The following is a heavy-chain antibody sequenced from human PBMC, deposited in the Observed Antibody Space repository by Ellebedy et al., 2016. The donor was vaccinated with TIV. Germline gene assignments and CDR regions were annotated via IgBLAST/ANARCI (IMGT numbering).Heavy chain of an antibody. CDR3: VRHRGYNFDV. V-gene: IGHV3-74*01. J-gene: IGHJ3*01. D-gene: IGHD1-14*01. Sequence: GESLKISCAASGFTFSSYSMNWVRQTPGKGLVWVSRLNNDGSNTIYADSVKGRFPISRDNAKNTLYLQMNSLRAEDTALYYCVRHRGYNFDVWGQGTMVTVAS. CDR2: LNNDGSNT. CDR1: GFTFSSYS.